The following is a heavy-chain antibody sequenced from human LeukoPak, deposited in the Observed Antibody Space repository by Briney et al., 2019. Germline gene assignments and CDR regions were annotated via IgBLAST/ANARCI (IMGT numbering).Heavy chain of an antibody. CDR3: AREPDAFDI. CDR2: ISNSGST. CDR1: GDSISSYY. J-gene: IGHJ3*02. Sequence: SETLSLTCTVSGDSISSYYWSWIRQPPGKGLEWIGYISNSGSTNYNPSLRSRVTISVDTSKNQFSLKVRSVTAADTAVYYCAREPDAFDIWGQGTMVTVSS. V-gene: IGHV4-59*01.